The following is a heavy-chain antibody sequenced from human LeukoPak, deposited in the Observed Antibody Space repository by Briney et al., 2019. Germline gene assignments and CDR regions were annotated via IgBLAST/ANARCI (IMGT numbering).Heavy chain of an antibody. CDR3: AKDSWEVGATSEIDY. CDR2: IRYDGSDK. CDR1: GFTFSNYG. Sequence: GGSLRLSCAASGFTFSNYGMHWVRQAPGKGLEWVTFIRYDGSDKYYADSVEGRFTISRDNSKNMLYLQMNSLRAEDTAVYYCAKDSWEVGATSEIDYWGQGTLVTVSS. D-gene: IGHD1-26*01. J-gene: IGHJ4*02. V-gene: IGHV3-30*02.